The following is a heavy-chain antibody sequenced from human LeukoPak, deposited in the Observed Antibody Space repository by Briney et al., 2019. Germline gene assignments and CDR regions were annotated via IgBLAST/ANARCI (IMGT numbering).Heavy chain of an antibody. D-gene: IGHD3-10*01. CDR3: ARGSRGSGSYYSGYFDY. CDR2: INHSGST. J-gene: IGHJ4*02. Sequence: PSETLSLTCAVYGGSFSGYYWSWIRQPPGKGQEWIGEINHSGSTNYNPSLKSRVTISVDTSKNQFSLKLSSVTAADTAVYYCARGSRGSGSYYSGYFDYWGQGTLVTVSS. CDR1: GGSFSGYY. V-gene: IGHV4-34*01.